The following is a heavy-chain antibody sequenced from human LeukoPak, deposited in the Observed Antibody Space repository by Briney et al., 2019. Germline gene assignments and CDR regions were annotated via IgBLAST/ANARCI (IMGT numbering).Heavy chain of an antibody. CDR2: IYHSGST. V-gene: IGHV4-59*12. CDR1: GGSISSYY. Sequence: SETLSLTCTVSGGSISSYYWSWIRQPPGKGLEWIGYIYHSGSTYYNPSLKSRVTISVDRSKNQFSLKLSSVTAADTAVYYCAREVDYYFDYWGQGTLVTVSS. J-gene: IGHJ4*02. CDR3: AREVDYYFDY.